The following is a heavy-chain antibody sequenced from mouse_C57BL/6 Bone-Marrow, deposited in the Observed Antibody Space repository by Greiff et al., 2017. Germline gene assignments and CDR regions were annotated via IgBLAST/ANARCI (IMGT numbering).Heavy chain of an antibody. CDR1: GYTFTSYW. Sequence: QVQLQQPGAELVKPGASVKMSCKASGYTFTSYWITWVKQRPGQGLEWIGDIYPGSGSTNYNEKFKSKATLTVDTSSRTAYMKLSSLTSEDSAVYFCARPHYSIYWYFDVWGTGSPVTVSS. D-gene: IGHD2-5*01. CDR3: ARPHYSIYWYFDV. CDR2: IYPGSGST. J-gene: IGHJ1*03. V-gene: IGHV1-55*01.